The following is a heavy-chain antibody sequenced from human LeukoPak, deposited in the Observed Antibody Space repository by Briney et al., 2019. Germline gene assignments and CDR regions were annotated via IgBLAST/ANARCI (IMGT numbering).Heavy chain of an antibody. J-gene: IGHJ4*02. CDR1: GYTFTSYG. Sequence: ASVKVSCKASGYTFTSYGISWVRQAPGQGLEWMGWISAYNGNTNYAQKLQGRVAMTTDTSTSTAYMELRSLRSDDTAVYYCARGMACSGGSCYRNFDYWGQGTLVTVSS. D-gene: IGHD2-15*01. CDR3: ARGMACSGGSCYRNFDY. CDR2: ISAYNGNT. V-gene: IGHV1-18*01.